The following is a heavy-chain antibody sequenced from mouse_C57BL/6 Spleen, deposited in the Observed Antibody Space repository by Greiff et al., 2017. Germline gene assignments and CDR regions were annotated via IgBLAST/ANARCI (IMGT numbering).Heavy chain of an antibody. CDR1: GYTFTSYW. Sequence: QVQLQQSGAELVKPGASVKMSCKASGYTFTSYWITWVKQRPGQGLEWIGDIYPGSGSTNYNEKFKSKATLTVDTSSSTAYMQLSSLTSEDSAVYYCARMGVADDYFDYWGQGTTLTVSS. CDR3: ARMGVADDYFDY. CDR2: IYPGSGST. J-gene: IGHJ2*01. D-gene: IGHD1-1*01. V-gene: IGHV1-55*01.